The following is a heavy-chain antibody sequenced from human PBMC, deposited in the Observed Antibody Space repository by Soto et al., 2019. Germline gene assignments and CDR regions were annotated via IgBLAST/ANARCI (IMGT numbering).Heavy chain of an antibody. CDR3: AREFRGYSYGSYYYYYGMDV. V-gene: IGHV4-59*01. CDR1: GGSISSYY. D-gene: IGHD5-18*01. J-gene: IGHJ6*02. Sequence: QSQTLSLTCTVSGGSISSYYWSWIRQPPGKGLEWIGYIYYSGSTNYNPSLKSRVTISVDTSKNQFSLKLSSVTAADTAVYYCAREFRGYSYGSYYYYYGMDVWGQGTTVTVSS. CDR2: IYYSGST.